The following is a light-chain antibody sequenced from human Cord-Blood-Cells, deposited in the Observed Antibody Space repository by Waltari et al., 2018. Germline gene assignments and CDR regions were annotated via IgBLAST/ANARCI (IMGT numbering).Light chain of an antibody. CDR3: QQFNSYPFT. Sequence: AIQLTQSPSSLSASVGDRVPITCRASQGISSALAWYQQKPGKAPKLLIYDTSSLESGVPSRFSGSGSGTDFTLTISSLQPEDFATDYCQQFNSYPFTFGPGTKVDIK. CDR2: DTS. V-gene: IGKV1-13*02. J-gene: IGKJ3*01. CDR1: QGISSA.